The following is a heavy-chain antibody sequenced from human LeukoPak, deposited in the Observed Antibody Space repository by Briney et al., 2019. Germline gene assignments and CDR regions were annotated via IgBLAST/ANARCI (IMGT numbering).Heavy chain of an antibody. J-gene: IGHJ4*02. CDR1: GGSINSYY. V-gene: IGHV4-59*08. CDR3: ARHWYGGSHLFDY. D-gene: IGHD4-23*01. Sequence: SETLSLTCTVSGGSINSYYWSWIRQPPGKGLEWIGHIFYSGSTNYSPSLQSRVTISVDTSKNQFSLRLTSVTAADTAIYFSARHWYGGSHLFDYGGQGTLVTVSS. CDR2: IFYSGST.